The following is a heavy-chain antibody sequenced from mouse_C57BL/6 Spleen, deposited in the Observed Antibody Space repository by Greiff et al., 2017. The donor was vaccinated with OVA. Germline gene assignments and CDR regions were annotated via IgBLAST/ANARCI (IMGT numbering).Heavy chain of an antibody. Sequence: VKLMESGPGLVAPSQSLSITCTVSGFSLTSYGVSWVRQPPGKGLEWLGVIWGDGSTNYHSALISRLSISKDNSKSQVFLKLNSLQTDDTATYYCAKGGITTVVENWYFDVWGTGTTVTVSS. CDR1: GFSLTSYG. V-gene: IGHV2-3*01. D-gene: IGHD1-1*01. J-gene: IGHJ1*03. CDR2: IWGDGST. CDR3: AKGGITTVVENWYFDV.